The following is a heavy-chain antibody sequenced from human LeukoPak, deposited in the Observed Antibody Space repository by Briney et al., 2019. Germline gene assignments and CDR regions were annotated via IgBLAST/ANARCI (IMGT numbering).Heavy chain of an antibody. Sequence: PGGSLRLSCSASGFTYSAYWMHWVRQAPGKGLVWVSYVDNDGRGTAYVDSVKGRFTISRANAKNTVYLQMNSMRVDDTAVYYCARDGSGSIDLEHWGKGTLVPVSS. CDR3: ARDGSGSIDLEH. V-gene: IGHV3-74*01. CDR2: VDNDGRGT. D-gene: IGHD3-3*01. CDR1: GFTYSAYW. J-gene: IGHJ4*02.